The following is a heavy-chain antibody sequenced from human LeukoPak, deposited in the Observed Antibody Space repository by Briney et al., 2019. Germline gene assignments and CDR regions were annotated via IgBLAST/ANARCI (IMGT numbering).Heavy chain of an antibody. V-gene: IGHV1-46*01. CDR3: ARAYKGELLGYYYYYMDV. Sequence: ASVKVSCKASGYTFTSYYMHWVRQAPGQGLEWMGIINPSGGSTSYAQKFQGRVTMTRNTSISTAYMELSSLRSEDTAVYYGARAYKGELLGYYYYYMDVWGKGTTVTISS. J-gene: IGHJ6*03. CDR2: INPSGGST. CDR1: GYTFTSYY. D-gene: IGHD1-26*01.